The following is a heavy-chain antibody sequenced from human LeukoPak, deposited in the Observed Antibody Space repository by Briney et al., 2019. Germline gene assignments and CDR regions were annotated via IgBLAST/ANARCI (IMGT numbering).Heavy chain of an antibody. Sequence: SETLSLTCTVSGGSISSYYWSWIRQPPGKGLEWIGYIYSSGSSNYNPSLKSRVTISVDTSKNQFSLKLSSMTAADTAVYYCARFRTTFGELNHWGQGTLVTVSS. CDR1: GGSISSYY. J-gene: IGHJ5*02. D-gene: IGHD3-10*01. V-gene: IGHV4-59*01. CDR2: IYSSGSS. CDR3: ARFRTTFGELNH.